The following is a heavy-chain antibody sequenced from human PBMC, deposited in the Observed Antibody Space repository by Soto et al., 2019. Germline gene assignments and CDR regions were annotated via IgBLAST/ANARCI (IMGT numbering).Heavy chain of an antibody. CDR2: TYPRDGRT. Sequence: ASVKVSCKASGYTFTSYYMHWVRQAPGQGLEWMGRTYPRDGRTSYAQKFQGRVTMTEDTSTDTAYMELSSLRSEDTAVYYCATGVGGTLFDAFDIWGQGTMVTVSS. CDR3: ATGVGGTLFDAFDI. V-gene: IGHV1-46*01. J-gene: IGHJ3*02. CDR1: GYTFTSYY. D-gene: IGHD1-26*01.